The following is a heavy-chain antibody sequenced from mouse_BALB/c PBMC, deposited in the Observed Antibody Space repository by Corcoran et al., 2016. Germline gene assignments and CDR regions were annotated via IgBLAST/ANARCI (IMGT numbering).Heavy chain of an antibody. J-gene: IGHJ2*01. CDR3: ARDRDFDY. Sequence: EVQLQESGPGLVKPTQSLSLTCSVTGYSITSGYYWNWIRQFPGNKLEWMGYISYDGNNNYNPSLKNRISITRDTSKNQFFLKLNSVTTEDTATYYCARDRDFDYWGQGTTLTVSS. CDR1: GYSITSGYY. V-gene: IGHV3-6*02. CDR2: ISYDGNN.